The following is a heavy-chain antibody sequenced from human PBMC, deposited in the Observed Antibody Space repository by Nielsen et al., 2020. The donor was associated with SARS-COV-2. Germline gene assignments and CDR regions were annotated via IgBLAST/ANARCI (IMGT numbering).Heavy chain of an antibody. CDR1: GFTVSANY. CDR3: ARDLVAPGNPDYYDYGLDV. J-gene: IGHJ6*02. V-gene: IGHV3-66*01. Sequence: GVLKISCAASGFTVSANYMAWVRQAPGKGLEWISSIYVGGNKYYADSVRGRFTISRDTSKNTVYLQMSSLRADDTALYYCARDLVAPGNPDYYDYGLDVWGQGTSVTVFS. CDR2: IYVGGNK. D-gene: IGHD1-1*01.